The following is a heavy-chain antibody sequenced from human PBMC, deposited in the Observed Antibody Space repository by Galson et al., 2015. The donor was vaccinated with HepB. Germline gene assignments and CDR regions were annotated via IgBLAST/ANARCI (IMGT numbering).Heavy chain of an antibody. D-gene: IGHD2-21*01. Sequence: SLRLSCAASGFTFETYGMSWVRQAPGKGLEWVSGIRANRHETTYYAESVKGRFTISRDNAKNSLYLQMNSLRAEDTAVYYCARGEAVYSRQIVPGVNDYWGQGTLVTVSS. V-gene: IGHV3-23*01. CDR1: GFTFETYG. CDR2: IRANRHETT. CDR3: ARGEAVYSRQIVPGVNDY. J-gene: IGHJ4*02.